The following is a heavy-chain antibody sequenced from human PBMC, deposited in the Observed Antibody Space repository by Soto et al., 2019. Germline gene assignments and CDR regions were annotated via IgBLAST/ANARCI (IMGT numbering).Heavy chain of an antibody. CDR2: ISAYNGNT. J-gene: IGHJ4*02. CDR1: GYACTTYW. CDR3: ARDRRPDYYDSSGYPQPWYFDY. D-gene: IGHD3-22*01. Sequence: SVKASCRGSGYACTTYWIRCDRKAPGQGLEWMGWISAYNGNTNYAQKLQGRVTMTTDTSTSTAYLELRSLRSDDTAVYYCARDRRPDYYDSSGYPQPWYFDYWGQGTLVTVSS. V-gene: IGHV1-18*04.